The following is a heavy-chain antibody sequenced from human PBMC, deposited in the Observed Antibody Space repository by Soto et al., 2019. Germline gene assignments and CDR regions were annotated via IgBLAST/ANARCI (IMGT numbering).Heavy chain of an antibody. V-gene: IGHV3-30-3*01. CDR2: ISYGGDKR. Sequence: QEKLVEFGGGVVQPGRSLRLSCAASGFRFNIHGMNWVRQAPGKGLEWVAGISYGGDKRYYADSVRGRFTISRDNSKNKWFLQMVSLTVGDTAFYYCATTDCSGGRCKPPFDSWGQGTRVNVSS. CDR3: ATTDCSGGRCKPPFDS. D-gene: IGHD2-15*01. J-gene: IGHJ4*02. CDR1: GFRFNIHG.